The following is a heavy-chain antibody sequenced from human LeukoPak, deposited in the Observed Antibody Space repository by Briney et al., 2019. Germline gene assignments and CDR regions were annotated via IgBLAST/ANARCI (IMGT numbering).Heavy chain of an antibody. J-gene: IGHJ4*02. CDR1: GFTFDDYG. Sequence: PGGSLRLSCAASGFTFDDYGMSWVRQAPGKGLGWVSGINWNGGSTVYADSVKGRFTISRDNAKNSLYLQMNSLRAEDTALYYCARRVYYGSGSYYCDYWGQGTLVTVSS. CDR2: INWNGGST. D-gene: IGHD3-10*01. CDR3: ARRVYYGSGSYYCDY. V-gene: IGHV3-20*04.